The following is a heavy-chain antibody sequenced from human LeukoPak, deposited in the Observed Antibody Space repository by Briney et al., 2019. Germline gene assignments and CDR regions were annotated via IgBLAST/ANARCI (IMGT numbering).Heavy chain of an antibody. J-gene: IGHJ4*02. D-gene: IGHD2-2*01. CDR3: AKYVVVVPEYFDY. Sequence: GGSLRLSCAASGFTFSSYSMNWVRQAPGKGLEWVSSISSSSSYIYYADSVKGRFTISRDNSKNTLYLQMNSLRAEDTAVYYCAKYVVVVPEYFDYWGQGTLVTVSS. CDR1: GFTFSSYS. V-gene: IGHV3-21*04. CDR2: ISSSSSYI.